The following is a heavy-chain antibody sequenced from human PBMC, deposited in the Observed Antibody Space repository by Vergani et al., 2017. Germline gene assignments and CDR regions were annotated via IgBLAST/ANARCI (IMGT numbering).Heavy chain of an antibody. J-gene: IGHJ5*02. CDR2: IVVGSGNT. Sequence: QMQLVQSGPEVTKPGTSVKVSCKASGFTFTSSAVQWVRQARGQRLEWIGWIVVGSGNTNYAQNFQERVPITRYMSTSTAYMELSRLRSEDTAVYYCAAMVDDDTIFGVISGFDPWGQGTLVTVSS. V-gene: IGHV1-58*01. CDR3: AAMVDDDTIFGVISGFDP. D-gene: IGHD3-3*01. CDR1: GFTFTSSA.